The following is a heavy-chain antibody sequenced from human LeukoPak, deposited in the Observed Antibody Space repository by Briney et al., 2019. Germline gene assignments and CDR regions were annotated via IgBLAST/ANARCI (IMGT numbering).Heavy chain of an antibody. CDR1: GGTFSSYA. Sequence: SVKVSRKASGGTFSSYAISWVRQAPGQGLEWMGGIIPIFGTANYAQKFQGRVKITTDESTSTAYMELSSLRSEDTAVYYCARGDYDLYYYYMDVWGKGTTVTVSS. CDR3: ARGDYDLYYYYMDV. CDR2: IIPIFGTA. D-gene: IGHD4-17*01. J-gene: IGHJ6*03. V-gene: IGHV1-69*05.